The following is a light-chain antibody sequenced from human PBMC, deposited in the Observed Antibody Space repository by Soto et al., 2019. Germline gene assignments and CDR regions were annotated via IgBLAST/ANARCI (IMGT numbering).Light chain of an antibody. Sequence: QSVLTQSPSASASLGASVKLTCTLSSGHSTFAIAWHQQQPEKGPRYLMNLTSDGSHVKGDGIPDRFSGSSSGAERYLTISSRQSEDEADYYCQTWGTGIQVFGGGTELTVL. J-gene: IGLJ2*01. CDR3: QTWGTGIQV. V-gene: IGLV4-69*02. CDR2: LTSDGSH. CDR1: SGHSTFA.